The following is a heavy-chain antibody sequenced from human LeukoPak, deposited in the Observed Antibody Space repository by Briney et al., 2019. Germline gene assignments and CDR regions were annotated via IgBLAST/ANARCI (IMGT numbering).Heavy chain of an antibody. J-gene: IGHJ4*02. V-gene: IGHV3-9*01. CDR2: ISWNSRSI. Sequence: GGSLRLSCAASGFTFDDYVMNWVRQVPGKGLEWVSDISWNSRSIDYADSVKGRFTVSRDNAKNSLYLQMNSLRDEDTALYYCAKGSGFFDSWGLGALVTVSS. CDR3: AKGSGFFDS. CDR1: GFTFDDYV. D-gene: IGHD5-12*01.